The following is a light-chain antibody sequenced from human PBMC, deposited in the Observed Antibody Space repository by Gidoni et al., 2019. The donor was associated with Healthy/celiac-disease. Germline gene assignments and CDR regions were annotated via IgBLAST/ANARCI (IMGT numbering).Light chain of an antibody. CDR1: QSVSST. J-gene: IGKJ4*01. CDR3: QQYNNWPPLT. V-gene: IGKV3-15*01. CDR2: GAS. Sequence: EIVMTQSPATLSVSPGERATLSCRASQSVSSTVAWYQQKPGQAPRLLIYGASTRATGIPARFSGSGSGTEFTLTISSLQSEDFAVYYCQQYNNWPPLTFGGXTKVEIK.